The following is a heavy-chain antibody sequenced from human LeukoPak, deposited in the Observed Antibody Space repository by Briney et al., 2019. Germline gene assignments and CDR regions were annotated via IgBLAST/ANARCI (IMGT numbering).Heavy chain of an antibody. J-gene: IGHJ4*02. CDR1: GGSISSGDYY. CDR2: SYYSGDT. CDR3: ARAPRDTNSWYYFDY. Sequence: SQTLSLTCTVSGGSISSGDYYWSWIRQHPGKGLEWIVYSYYSGDTYYNPSLKSRVTISVDTSKNQFSLKLSSVTAADTAVYYCARAPRDTNSWYYFDYWGQGTLVSVSS. V-gene: IGHV4-31*02. D-gene: IGHD5-18*01.